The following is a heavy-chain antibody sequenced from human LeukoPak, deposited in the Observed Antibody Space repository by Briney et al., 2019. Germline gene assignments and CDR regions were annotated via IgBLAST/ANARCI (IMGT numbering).Heavy chain of an antibody. CDR1: GFTFSSYS. Sequence: PGGSLRLSCAASGFTFSSYSMNWVRQAPGKGLEWVSSISSSSSYIYYADSVKGRFTISRDNAKNSLYLQMNSLRAEDTAVYYCARVGNYYDSSGYYYPFDYWGQGTLVTVSS. J-gene: IGHJ4*02. V-gene: IGHV3-21*01. CDR2: ISSSSSYI. CDR3: ARVGNYYDSSGYYYPFDY. D-gene: IGHD3-22*01.